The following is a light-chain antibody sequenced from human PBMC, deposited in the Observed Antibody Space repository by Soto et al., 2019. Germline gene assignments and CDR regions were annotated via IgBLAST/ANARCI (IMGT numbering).Light chain of an antibody. CDR2: YDS. J-gene: IGLJ1*01. CDR1: NIGSKS. Sequence: SYELTQPPSVSVAPGKTARITCGGNNIGSKSVHWYQQKPGQAPVLVIYYDSDRPSGIPERFSGSNSGNTATLTISRVEAGDEADYYCQVWDSSSDHPGVFGTGTQLTV. CDR3: QVWDSSSDHPGV. V-gene: IGLV3-21*04.